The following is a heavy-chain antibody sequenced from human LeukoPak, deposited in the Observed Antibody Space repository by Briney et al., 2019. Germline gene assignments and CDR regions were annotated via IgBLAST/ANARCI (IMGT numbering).Heavy chain of an antibody. CDR1: GFTFSSYA. V-gene: IGHV3-23*01. Sequence: GGSLRLSCAASGFTFSSYAMSWVRQAPGEGLEWVSTISDTSDNTYYADSVKGRFITSRDNSKNTLFLQMHSLRAEDTAVYYCAKDQDYLGQGTLVTVSS. CDR2: ISDTSDNT. CDR3: AKDQDY. J-gene: IGHJ4*02.